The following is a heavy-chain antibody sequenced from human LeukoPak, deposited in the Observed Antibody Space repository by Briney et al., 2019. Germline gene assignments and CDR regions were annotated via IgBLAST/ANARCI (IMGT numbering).Heavy chain of an antibody. Sequence: GESLKISCKGSGYSFTSYWIGGVRQMPGKGLEWMGIIYPGDSDTRYSPSFPGQVPISADKSITTAYLQWSSLNASDTDMYYCARLNYYDSSGPYEGDWGQGTLVTVSS. CDR1: GYSFTSYW. CDR2: IYPGDSDT. CDR3: ARLNYYDSSGPYEGD. J-gene: IGHJ1*01. D-gene: IGHD3-22*01. V-gene: IGHV5-51*01.